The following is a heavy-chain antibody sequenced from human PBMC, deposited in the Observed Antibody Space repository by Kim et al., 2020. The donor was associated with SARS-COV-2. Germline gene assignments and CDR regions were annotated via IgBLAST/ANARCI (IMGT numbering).Heavy chain of an antibody. CDR3: ARKWEY. V-gene: IGHV1-8*01. Sequence: PNSGNTGYAQKVQGRVTMTRNTSISTAYMELSNLTSEDTAVYYCARKWEYWGQGALVTVSS. D-gene: IGHD1-26*01. J-gene: IGHJ4*02. CDR2: PNSGNT.